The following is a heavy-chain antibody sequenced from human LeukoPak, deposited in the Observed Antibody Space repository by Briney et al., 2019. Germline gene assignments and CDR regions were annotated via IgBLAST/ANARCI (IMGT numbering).Heavy chain of an antibody. J-gene: IGHJ3*02. Sequence: GRSLRLLCVACGFTFNRLYRNWVRQAPGKGLEWVAVISYDGSNKYYADSVKGRFTISRDNSKNTLYLQMNSLRTEDTAVYYCAKGVSSSWSNDAFASQGHRKMVTVSS. V-gene: IGHV3-30*18. CDR2: ISYDGSNK. D-gene: IGHD6-13*01. CDR1: GFTFNRLY. CDR3: AKGVSSSWSNDAFAS.